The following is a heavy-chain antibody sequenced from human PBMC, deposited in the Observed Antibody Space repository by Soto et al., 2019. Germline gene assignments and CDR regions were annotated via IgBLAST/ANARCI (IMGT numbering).Heavy chain of an antibody. J-gene: IGHJ3*01. Sequence: QVQLVQSGAEVKKPGASVRVSCKTSGYTFINYGITWVRQAPGQGLEWMGWLSAYNGDTSSSEKLQGRFTMTTDTSMNPVYMDLRSLTSDDTAVYYCARWSAIVGGAEALDVWGQGTMVIVSS. V-gene: IGHV1-18*01. CDR1: GYTFINYG. CDR3: ARWSAIVGGAEALDV. CDR2: LSAYNGDT. D-gene: IGHD1-26*01.